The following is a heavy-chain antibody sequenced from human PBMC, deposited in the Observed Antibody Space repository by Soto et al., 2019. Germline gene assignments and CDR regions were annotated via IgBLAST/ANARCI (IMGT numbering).Heavy chain of an antibody. CDR2: ISYDGSNN. CDR1: GFTFSSYG. V-gene: IGHV3-30*18. D-gene: IGHD2-2*02. CDR3: AKEARTPGAIGEYYHYYGMDV. Sequence: GGSLRLSCAASGFTFSSYGMHWVRQAPGRGLEWVAVISYDGSNNYYADSVKGRFTISRDNSKNTLYLQMNSLRDEDTAVYYCAKEARTPGAIGEYYHYYGMDVWGQGTTVTVSS. J-gene: IGHJ6*02.